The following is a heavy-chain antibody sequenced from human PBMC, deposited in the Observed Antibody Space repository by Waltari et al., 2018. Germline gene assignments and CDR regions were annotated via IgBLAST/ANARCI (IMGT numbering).Heavy chain of an antibody. Sequence: EVQLVESGGNLIQPGGSLRLSCAASGLTVRTNFISWVRQAPGKGLEWVSIIYSGVNTYYAGSVKGRFTISRDNYKNMVYLEMNSLRAEDTAVYYCAKQSPSYTRGWYPLESWGPGTLVTVSP. V-gene: IGHV3-53*01. CDR2: IYSGVNT. CDR1: GLTVRTNF. J-gene: IGHJ4*02. CDR3: AKQSPSYTRGWYPLES. D-gene: IGHD6-19*01.